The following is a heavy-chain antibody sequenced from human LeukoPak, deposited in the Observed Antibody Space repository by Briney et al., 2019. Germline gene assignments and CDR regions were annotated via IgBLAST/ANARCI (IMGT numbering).Heavy chain of an antibody. J-gene: IGHJ6*03. CDR3: ARTTEGGYTYDYFYYYYMDV. D-gene: IGHD5-18*01. V-gene: IGHV4-34*01. Sequence: PGGSLRLSCAASGFTFSSYSMNWVRQAPGKGLEWIGEINHSGRTNYNPSLKSRVTISVDTSKNQFSLKLSSVTAADTAVYYCARTTEGGYTYDYFYYYYMDVWGKGTTVTISS. CDR2: INHSGRT. CDR1: GFTFSSYS.